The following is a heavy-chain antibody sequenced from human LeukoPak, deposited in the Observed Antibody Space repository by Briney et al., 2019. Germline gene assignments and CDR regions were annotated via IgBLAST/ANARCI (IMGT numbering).Heavy chain of an antibody. V-gene: IGHV4-39*01. Sequence: SETLSLTCTVSGGSISSSSYYWGWIRQPPGKGLEWIGSIYYSGSTYYSPSLKSRVTISVDTSKNQFSLKLSSVTAADTAVYYCARRDVWGSYRSLGDYWGQGTLVTVSS. CDR3: ARRDVWGSYRSLGDY. D-gene: IGHD3-16*02. J-gene: IGHJ4*02. CDR2: IYYSGST. CDR1: GGSISSSSYY.